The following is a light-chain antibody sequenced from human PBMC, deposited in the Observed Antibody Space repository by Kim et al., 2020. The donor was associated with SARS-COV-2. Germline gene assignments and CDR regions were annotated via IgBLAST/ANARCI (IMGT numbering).Light chain of an antibody. CDR2: DVS. Sequence: GQSITISCTGTSSDVGGYNYVSWYQQQPGKAPKLMIYDVSNRPSGVSNRFSGSKSGNTASLTISGLQAEDEADYYCSSYTSSSPYVFGTGTKVTVL. V-gene: IGLV2-14*03. CDR3: SSYTSSSPYV. J-gene: IGLJ1*01. CDR1: SSDVGGYNY.